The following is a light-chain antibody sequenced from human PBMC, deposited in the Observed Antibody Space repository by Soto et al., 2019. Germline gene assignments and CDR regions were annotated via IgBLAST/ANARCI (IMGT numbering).Light chain of an antibody. CDR2: GNS. CDR1: SSNIGAGYD. CDR3: QSYDSSLSGLL. J-gene: IGLJ2*01. V-gene: IGLV1-40*01. Sequence: QAVVTQPPSVSVAPGQRVTISCTGSSSNIGAGYDVHWYQQLPGPAPKLLIYGNSNRPSGAPDRFSGSKSGTSASLAITGLQAEDEADYYCQSYDSSLSGLLFGGGTKLTVL.